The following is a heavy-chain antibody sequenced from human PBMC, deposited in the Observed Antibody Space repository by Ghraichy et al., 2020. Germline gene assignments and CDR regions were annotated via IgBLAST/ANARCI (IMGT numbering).Heavy chain of an antibody. D-gene: IGHD3-3*01. CDR1: GAFINSDAYY. Sequence: SETLSLTCGVSGAFINSDAYYWVWLRQPTGEGSEGIGSVNYTGSNYNSPSIRGRVSLSVDTHKNQFSLTLSSVTAADTAVYYCARHGGLRVLEWPEASYFDHWGPGSPVTASS. J-gene: IGHJ4*02. CDR3: ARHGGLRVLEWPEASYFDH. CDR2: VNYTGSN. V-gene: IGHV4-39*01.